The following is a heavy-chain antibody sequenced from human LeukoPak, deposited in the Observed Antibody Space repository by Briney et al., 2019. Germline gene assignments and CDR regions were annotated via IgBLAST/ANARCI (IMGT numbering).Heavy chain of an antibody. V-gene: IGHV3-23*01. Sequence: GGSLRLSCAASGFPFSSYAMSWVRQAPGKGLEWVSAISGSGDNTYFADSVKGRFTISRDSTKNTLFLQMNSLRAEDTALYYCAKDTKRNWNYGAFDIWGQGTMVTVSS. CDR3: AKDTKRNWNYGAFDI. CDR2: ISGSGDNT. D-gene: IGHD1-7*01. CDR1: GFPFSSYA. J-gene: IGHJ3*02.